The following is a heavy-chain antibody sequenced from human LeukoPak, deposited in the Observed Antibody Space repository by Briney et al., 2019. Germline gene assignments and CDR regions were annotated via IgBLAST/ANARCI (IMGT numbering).Heavy chain of an antibody. CDR1: GGSISSGDYY. D-gene: IGHD1-14*01. Sequence: SETLSLTCTVSGGSISSGDYYWNWIRQPPGKGLEWIGVINHSGSTNYNPSLKSRVTISVDTSKNQFSLKLSSVTAADTAVYYCASNPADWGQGTLVTVSS. CDR2: INHSGST. V-gene: IGHV4-39*07. J-gene: IGHJ4*02. CDR3: ASNPAD.